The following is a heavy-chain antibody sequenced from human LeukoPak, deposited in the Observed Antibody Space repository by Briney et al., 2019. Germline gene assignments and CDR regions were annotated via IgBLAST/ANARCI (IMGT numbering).Heavy chain of an antibody. CDR3: ARGGSGSQAFDD. CDR1: GYSFDNYD. Sequence: ASVKVSCKASGYSFDNYDISWVRQDPGQGLAWMEWISTYSGNTKYAQKLQGRVTMTTDTSTSTSYMELRGLRSDDTAVYYCARGGSGSQAFDDWSQGTLVTVSS. D-gene: IGHD3-10*01. V-gene: IGHV1-18*01. CDR2: ISTYSGNT. J-gene: IGHJ4*02.